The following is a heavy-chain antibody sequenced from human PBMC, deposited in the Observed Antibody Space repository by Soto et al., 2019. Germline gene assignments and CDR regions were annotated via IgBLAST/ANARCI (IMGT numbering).Heavy chain of an antibody. CDR3: ARDTLPTDFGLGWDV. J-gene: IGHJ6*02. V-gene: IGHV3-11*01. CDR1: NFIFSDYY. Sequence: QVQLVESGGGLVKPGGSLRLSCAASNFIFSDYYLSWIRQAPGKGLELVSYISNSGTTVYYAGSVKGRFTISRDNAKKSLYLQMNSLRAEDTAVYYCARDTLPTDFGLGWDVWGQGTTVTVSS. CDR2: ISNSGTTV. D-gene: IGHD4-17*01.